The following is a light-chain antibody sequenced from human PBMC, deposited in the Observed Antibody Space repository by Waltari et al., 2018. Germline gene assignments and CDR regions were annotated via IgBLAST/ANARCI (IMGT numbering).Light chain of an antibody. Sequence: QPALTQTAAVSGSPGQSITISCSGTISDIGKYNLVSWYQQHPGKAPTLIIYDVNKRPSGVSKRLSGSKSGNTAFLTISGLQTADEADYYCCSYAGSAISVFGGGTKLTVL. V-gene: IGLV2-23*02. CDR2: DVN. CDR3: CSYAGSAISV. CDR1: ISDIGKYNL. J-gene: IGLJ3*02.